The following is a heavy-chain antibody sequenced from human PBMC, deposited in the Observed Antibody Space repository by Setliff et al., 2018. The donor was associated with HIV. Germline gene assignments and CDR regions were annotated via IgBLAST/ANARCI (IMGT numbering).Heavy chain of an antibody. CDR3: VRGPQFTPH. CDR2: ISSSSSSI. V-gene: IGHV3-48*04. Sequence: GGSLRLSCAASGFTFSNYTMNWVRQAPGKGLEWVSYISSSSSSIYHADSVKGRFTISRDNAKNTLYLQMNRLRADDTAVYYCVRGPQFTPHWGQGTLVTVSS. D-gene: IGHD3-16*01. J-gene: IGHJ4*02. CDR1: GFTFSNYT.